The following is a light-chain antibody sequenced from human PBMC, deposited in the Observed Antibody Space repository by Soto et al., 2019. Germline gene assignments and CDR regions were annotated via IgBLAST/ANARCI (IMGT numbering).Light chain of an antibody. CDR2: DVS. CDR3: SSYTTTTTPPVG. CDR1: SSNVGGHNS. V-gene: IGLV2-14*01. J-gene: IGLJ2*01. Sequence: QSVLTQPASVSGSPGQSITISCTGTSSNVGGHNSVSWYQQHPGKAPKLLIYDVSYRPSGVSYRFSGSKSGNTASLTIAGLQAEDEADYHCSSYTTTTTPPVGFGGGTKLTVL.